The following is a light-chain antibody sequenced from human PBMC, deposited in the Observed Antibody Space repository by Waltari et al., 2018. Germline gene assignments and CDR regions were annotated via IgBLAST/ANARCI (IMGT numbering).Light chain of an antibody. CDR1: QSVSSK. J-gene: IGKJ1*01. CDR3: QETSNLWT. Sequence: IVMTQSPATLSLSPGKTATISCRTSQSVSSKLAWYQQKPGQAPRLLIYGASSRATGIPDRFSGSGSGTDFTLTISSLEPEDFAVYYCQETSNLWTFGQGTKVEIK. V-gene: IGKV3-11*01. CDR2: GAS.